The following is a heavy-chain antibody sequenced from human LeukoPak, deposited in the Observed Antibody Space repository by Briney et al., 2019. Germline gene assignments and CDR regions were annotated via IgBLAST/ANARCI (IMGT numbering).Heavy chain of an antibody. CDR2: IYLGDSDT. J-gene: IGHJ4*02. CDR1: GYGFTNYW. CDR3: ARRRQQLVSPGDY. V-gene: IGHV5-51*01. Sequence: GESLQSSCKGSGYGFTNYWIGWVRPMRGKGLEWMGIIYLGDSDTRYSPSFQGQVTISADKSISTAYLQWSSLKASDTAMYYCARRRQQLVSPGDYWGQGTLVTVSS. D-gene: IGHD6-13*01.